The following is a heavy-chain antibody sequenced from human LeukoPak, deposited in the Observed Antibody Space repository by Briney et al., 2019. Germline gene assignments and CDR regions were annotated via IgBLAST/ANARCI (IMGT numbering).Heavy chain of an antibody. CDR2: ISYDGSNK. Sequence: GGSLRLYCAASGFIFTNYMMARDRHAPGKGREWVAVISYDGSNKYYADSGKGRFTTSRDNSKNTLYLQMNSLRAEDTAVYYCAKGAAAGILEIEDYWGQGTLVTVSS. CDR3: AKGAAAGILEIEDY. V-gene: IGHV3-30*18. D-gene: IGHD6-13*01. CDR1: GFIFTNYM. J-gene: IGHJ4*02.